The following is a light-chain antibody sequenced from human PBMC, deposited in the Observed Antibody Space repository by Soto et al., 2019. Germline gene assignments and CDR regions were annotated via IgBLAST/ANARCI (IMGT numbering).Light chain of an antibody. Sequence: DIQMTQSPSSLSASIGDRVTITCQASQDIDNFLDWYQHRPGKAPKLLIYEASNLETGVPSRFIGGRSGTNYTFTITSLQPEDVATYYCHQHDNLPRAFGPGTKVHVK. CDR3: HQHDNLPRA. V-gene: IGKV1-33*01. CDR1: QDIDNF. J-gene: IGKJ3*01. CDR2: EAS.